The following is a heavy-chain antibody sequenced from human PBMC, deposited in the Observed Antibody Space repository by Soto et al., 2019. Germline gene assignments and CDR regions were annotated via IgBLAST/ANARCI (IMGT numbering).Heavy chain of an antibody. V-gene: IGHV3-9*01. J-gene: IGHJ4*02. CDR3: AKDMFSSSSAATFDY. CDR2: ISWQSGSI. Sequence: EVQLVESGGGLAQPGRSLRLSCAASGFIFDDYAMHWVRQAPGKGLEWVSGISWQSGSIRYADSVKGGFTISRDNAKTSLYLQMNSLRVEDTALYYCAKDMFSSSSAATFDYWGQGILVTVSS. D-gene: IGHD6-6*01. CDR1: GFIFDDYA.